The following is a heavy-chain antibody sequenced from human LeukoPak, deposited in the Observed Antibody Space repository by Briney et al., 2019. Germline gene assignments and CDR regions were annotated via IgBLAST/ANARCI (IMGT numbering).Heavy chain of an antibody. V-gene: IGHV4-4*09. CDR1: GGSISSYY. J-gene: IGHJ6*03. Sequence: SETLSLICTVSGGSISSYYWSWIRQPPGKGLEWIGYIYTSGSTNYNPSLKSRVTISVDTSKNQFSLKLSSVTAADTAVYYCARRAFTTYYDILTGYYYYYYMDVWGKGTTVTVSS. CDR2: IYTSGST. D-gene: IGHD3-9*01. CDR3: ARRAFTTYYDILTGYYYYYYMDV.